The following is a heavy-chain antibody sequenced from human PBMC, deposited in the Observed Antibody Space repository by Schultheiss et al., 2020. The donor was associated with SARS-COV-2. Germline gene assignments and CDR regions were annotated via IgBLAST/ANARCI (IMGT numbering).Heavy chain of an antibody. V-gene: IGHV3-74*01. D-gene: IGHD3-22*01. CDR1: GFTFSSYT. CDR2: INSDGSST. Sequence: GASLKISCAASGFTFSSYTMHWVRQAPGKGLVWVSRINSDGSSTSYADSVKGRFTISRDNAKNSLFLQMDSLRVEDTALYYCTRDHAYYDSSFAFDIWGQGTLVTVSS. CDR3: TRDHAYYDSSFAFDI. J-gene: IGHJ3*02.